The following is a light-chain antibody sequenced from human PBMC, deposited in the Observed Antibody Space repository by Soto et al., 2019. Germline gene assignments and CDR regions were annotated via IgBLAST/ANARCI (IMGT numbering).Light chain of an antibody. CDR2: YNN. CDR1: SSNIGSNY. J-gene: IGLJ1*01. CDR3: ATWDGSLSGYV. Sequence: QSVLTQPPSASGTPGQRVTISCSGRSSNIGSNYVYWYQQLPGTAPKLLIYYNNQRPSGVPDRFSGSKSGTSASLAISGLRSEDEADYYCATWDGSLSGYVFGTGTKLTVL. V-gene: IGLV1-47*02.